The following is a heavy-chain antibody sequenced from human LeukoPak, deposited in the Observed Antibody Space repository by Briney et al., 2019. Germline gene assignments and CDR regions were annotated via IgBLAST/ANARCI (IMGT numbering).Heavy chain of an antibody. CDR1: GFTFSNYA. Sequence: GGSLRLSCVASGFTFSNYAMSWVRQVPGKGLEWVSTISGNGGSTYYAGNTNYADSVRGRFTVSRDNAKNSLYLQMNSLRAEDTALYYCAKDMPFGHMGMDVWGQGTTVTVSS. V-gene: IGHV3-23*01. CDR3: AKDMPFGHMGMDV. J-gene: IGHJ6*02. CDR2: ISGNGGST. D-gene: IGHD2-2*01.